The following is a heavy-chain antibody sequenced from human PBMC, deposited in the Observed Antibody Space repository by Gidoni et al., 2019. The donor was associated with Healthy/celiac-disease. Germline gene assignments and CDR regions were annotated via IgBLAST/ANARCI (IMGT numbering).Heavy chain of an antibody. Sequence: EVQLLESGGGLVQPGGSLRLSCAACGFTFSSYAMSWVRQAPGKGLEWVSAISGSGGSTSYADSVKGRFTISRDNSKNTLYLQMNSLRAEDTAVYYCAKLYDFWSGPYFDYWGQGTLVTVSS. CDR2: ISGSGGST. D-gene: IGHD3-3*01. V-gene: IGHV3-23*01. CDR1: GFTFSSYA. CDR3: AKLYDFWSGPYFDY. J-gene: IGHJ4*02.